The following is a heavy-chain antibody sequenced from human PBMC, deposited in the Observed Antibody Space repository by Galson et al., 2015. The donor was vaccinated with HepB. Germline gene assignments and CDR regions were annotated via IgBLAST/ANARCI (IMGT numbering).Heavy chain of an antibody. CDR2: ISYDGTNK. J-gene: IGHJ6*02. V-gene: IGHV3-30-3*01. CDR1: GFSLSSFA. Sequence: LRLSCAASGFSLSSFAMHWVRQAPGKGLEWVAVISYDGTNKHFADSVKGRFTISRDNSKLYLEMNSLRAEDSAVYYCARDSITGTNHYYGMDVWGQGTTVTVSS. D-gene: IGHD1-7*01. CDR3: ARDSITGTNHYYGMDV.